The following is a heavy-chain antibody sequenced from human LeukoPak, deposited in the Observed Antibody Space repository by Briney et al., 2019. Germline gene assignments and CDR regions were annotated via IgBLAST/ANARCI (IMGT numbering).Heavy chain of an antibody. D-gene: IGHD1-26*01. Sequence: TGGSLRLSCAASGFTVSSNYMSWVRQAPGKGLEWVSVIYSGGSTYYADSVKGRFTISRHNSKNTLYLQMNSLRAEDTAVYYCARESGSYPFAFDIWGQGTMVTVSS. CDR2: IYSGGST. V-gene: IGHV3-53*04. J-gene: IGHJ3*02. CDR3: ARESGSYPFAFDI. CDR1: GFTVSSNY.